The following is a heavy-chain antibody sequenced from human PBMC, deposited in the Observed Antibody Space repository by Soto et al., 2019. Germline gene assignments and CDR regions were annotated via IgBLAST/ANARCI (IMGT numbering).Heavy chain of an antibody. CDR1: GFTFRTYA. CDR2: IWSDGSYR. V-gene: IGHV3-33*01. CDR3: ARDPPSDSSGHYSLAY. Sequence: PGGSLRLSCAASGFTFRTYAMHWVRQAPGKGLEWVAGIWSDGSYRFHEDSVKGRYTISRDDSKDTMYLQMSSLRAEDTAVYYCARDPPSDSSGHYSLAYWGQGTLVTVSS. J-gene: IGHJ4*02. D-gene: IGHD3-22*01.